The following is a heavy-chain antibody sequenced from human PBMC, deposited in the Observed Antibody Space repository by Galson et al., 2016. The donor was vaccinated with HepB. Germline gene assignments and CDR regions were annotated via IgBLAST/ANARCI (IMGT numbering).Heavy chain of an antibody. J-gene: IGHJ6*02. CDR3: ARDVGYYDVLTGYSGEHYYYYYAMDV. CDR1: GFTFGSYD. D-gene: IGHD3-9*01. CDR2: ISSSGITI. Sequence: SLRLSCAASGFTFGSYDMNWVRQAPGKGLEWISYISSSGITIYYADSVKGRFTISRDNAKNSMYLQMNSLRADDTAIYYCARDVGYYDVLTGYSGEHYYYYYAMDVWGQGTTVTVSS. V-gene: IGHV3-48*03.